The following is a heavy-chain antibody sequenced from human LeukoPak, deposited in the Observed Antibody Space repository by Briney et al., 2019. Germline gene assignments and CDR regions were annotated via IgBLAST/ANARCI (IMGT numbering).Heavy chain of an antibody. CDR3: AKEGRPLLATVEYCQH. V-gene: IGHV3-23*01. J-gene: IGHJ1*01. CDR1: GFTFSSYA. Sequence: GGSLRLSCAASGFTFSSYAMSWVRQAPGKGLEWVSAISGSGGSIYYADSVKGRFTISRDSSKNTLYLQMNSLRAEDTAVYYCAKEGRPLLATVEYCQHWGQGTLVTVSS. D-gene: IGHD3-10*01. CDR2: ISGSGGSI.